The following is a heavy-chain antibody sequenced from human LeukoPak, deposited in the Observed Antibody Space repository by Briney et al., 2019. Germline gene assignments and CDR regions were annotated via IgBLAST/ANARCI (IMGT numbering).Heavy chain of an antibody. CDR2: ISGSGGST. CDR3: AKASAYYGSGRLGY. D-gene: IGHD3-10*01. J-gene: IGHJ4*02. V-gene: IGHV3-23*01. Sequence: GGSLRLSCAASGFTFGSYGMSWVRQAPGKGLEWVSAISGSGGSTYYADSVKGRFTISRDNSKNTLYLQMNSLRAEDTAVYYCAKASAYYGSGRLGYWGQGTLVTVSS. CDR1: GFTFGSYG.